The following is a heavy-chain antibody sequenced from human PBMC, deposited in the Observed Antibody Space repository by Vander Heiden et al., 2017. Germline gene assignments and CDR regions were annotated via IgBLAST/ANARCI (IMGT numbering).Heavy chain of an antibody. V-gene: IGHV3-13*01. CDR2: IGTLADT. CDR1: AFPFSNYD. J-gene: IGHJ5*02. D-gene: IGHD6-19*01. Sequence: EVPLVESGGGFVQPGGSLRLSCIASAFPFSNYDRHWVRQVPGRSLEWVSAIGTLADTFYIDSVKGRFTISRDNARNSLHLQMNSLTAGDTAIYYCARDRRTSGWHPEFDPWGQGTLVIVSS. CDR3: ARDRRTSGWHPEFDP.